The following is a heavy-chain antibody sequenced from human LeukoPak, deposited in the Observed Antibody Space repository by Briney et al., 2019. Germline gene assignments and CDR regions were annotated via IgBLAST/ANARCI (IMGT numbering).Heavy chain of an antibody. V-gene: IGHV4-39*07. D-gene: IGHD1-26*01. CDR1: GGGLSYY. J-gene: IGHJ4*02. Sequence: SETLSLTCTVSGGGLSYYWGWIRQPPGKGLEWIGIIYYSGSTYSNPSLKSRVTISVDTSKNQFSLKLFSVTAADTAVYYCTRAGGSGSYSLFDYWGLGTLVTVSS. CDR2: IYYSGST. CDR3: TRAGGSGSYSLFDY.